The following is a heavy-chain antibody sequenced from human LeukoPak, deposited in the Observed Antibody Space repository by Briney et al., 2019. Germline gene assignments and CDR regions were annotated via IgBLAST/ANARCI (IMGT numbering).Heavy chain of an antibody. CDR3: ARDPDYDSSGYRGD. V-gene: IGHV4-4*07. CDR2: IYTSGST. D-gene: IGHD3-22*01. CDR1: GGSFSGYS. J-gene: IGHJ4*02. Sequence: SETLSLTCAVYGGSFSGYSWSWIRQPAGKGLEWIGRIYTSGSTNYNPSLKSRVTISVDTSKNQFSLKLSSVTAADTAVYYCARDPDYDSSGYRGDWGQGTLVTVSS.